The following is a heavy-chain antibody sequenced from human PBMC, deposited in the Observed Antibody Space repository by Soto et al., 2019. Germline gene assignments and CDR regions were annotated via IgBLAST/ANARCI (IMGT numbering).Heavy chain of an antibody. J-gene: IGHJ3*02. D-gene: IGHD3-10*01. CDR2: IKSKTDGGTT. CDR1: GFTFSNAW. CDR3: TTDLGVWFGELLQFYAFDI. V-gene: IGHV3-15*01. Sequence: PGGSLRLSCAASGFTFSNAWMSWVRQAPGKGLEWVGRIKSKTDGGTTDYAAPVKGRFTISRDDSKNTLYLQMNSLKTEDTAVYYCTTDLGVWFGELLQFYAFDIWGQGTMVTVSS.